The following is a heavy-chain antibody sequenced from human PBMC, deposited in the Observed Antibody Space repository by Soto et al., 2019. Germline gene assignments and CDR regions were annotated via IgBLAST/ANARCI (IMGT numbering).Heavy chain of an antibody. V-gene: IGHV3-33*01. CDR1: GFTFSSYG. D-gene: IGHD3-10*01. J-gene: IGHJ6*02. CDR3: ARSISGNRGYYYYGMDV. Sequence: QVQLVESGGGVVQPARSLRLSCAASGFTFSSYGMHWVRQAPGKGLEWVAVTWYDGSNKYYADSVKGRFTISRDNSKNTLYLQMNSLRAEDTAVYYCARSISGNRGYYYYGMDVWGQGTTVTVSS. CDR2: TWYDGSNK.